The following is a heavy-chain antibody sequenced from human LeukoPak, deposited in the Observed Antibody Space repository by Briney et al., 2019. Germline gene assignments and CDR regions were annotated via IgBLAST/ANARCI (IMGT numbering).Heavy chain of an antibody. Sequence: GGSLRLSCAASGFTFNRDWMSWVRQVPGKELEWVANIRQNGTEITYVDSVEGRFTISRDNAQNSLYLQMNDLRVEDTAVYYCADPGVGYWGQGTLVTVSA. J-gene: IGHJ4*02. CDR2: IRQNGTEI. D-gene: IGHD2-8*01. CDR3: ADPGVGY. CDR1: GFTFNRDW. V-gene: IGHV3-7*01.